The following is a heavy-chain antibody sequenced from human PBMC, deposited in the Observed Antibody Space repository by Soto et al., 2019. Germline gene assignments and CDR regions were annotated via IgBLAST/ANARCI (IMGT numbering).Heavy chain of an antibody. CDR3: ARGGYDFWSDLVY. D-gene: IGHD3-3*01. CDR2: ISSSSSTI. V-gene: IGHV3-48*01. Sequence: GDSLKISCAASGFNFRSFSMNWVRQAPGKGLEWVSHISSSSSTIYYADSVKGRFTISRDNAKNSLYLQMNSLRAEDTAVYYCARGGYDFWSDLVYWGQGTLVTAPQ. CDR1: GFNFRSFS. J-gene: IGHJ4*02.